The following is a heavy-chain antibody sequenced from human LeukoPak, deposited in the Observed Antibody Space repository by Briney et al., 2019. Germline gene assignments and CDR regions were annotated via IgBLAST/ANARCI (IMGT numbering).Heavy chain of an antibody. CDR2: IYYSGST. Sequence: PSETLSLTCAVYGGSFNGYYWTWIRQPPGKGLQWIGYIYYSGSTDYNPSLKSRVTISVDTSKNQFSLKLSSVTAADTAVYYCARGSLIASADYWGQGTLVTVSS. CDR3: ARGSLIASADY. D-gene: IGHD2/OR15-2a*01. J-gene: IGHJ4*02. V-gene: IGHV4-59*01. CDR1: GGSFNGYY.